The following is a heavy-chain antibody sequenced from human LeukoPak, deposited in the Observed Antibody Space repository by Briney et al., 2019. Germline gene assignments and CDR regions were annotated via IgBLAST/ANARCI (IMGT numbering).Heavy chain of an antibody. CDR3: ARVRRTYYGMDV. CDR2: IYYSGST. CDR1: GGSISSGGYH. V-gene: IGHV4-31*03. Sequence: SETLSLTCTVSGGSISSGGYHWSWIRQHPGKDLEWIGYIYYSGSTYYNPSLKSRVTISVDTSKNQFSLKLSSVTAADTAVYYCARVRRTYYGMDVWGQGTTVTVSS. J-gene: IGHJ6*02.